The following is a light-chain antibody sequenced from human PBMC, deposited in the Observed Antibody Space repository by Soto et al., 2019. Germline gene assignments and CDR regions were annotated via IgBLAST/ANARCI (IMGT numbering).Light chain of an antibody. CDR3: QQYYNTQQT. CDR2: WAS. V-gene: IGKV4-1*01. Sequence: DIVMTQSPDSLAGSLGERATMNCKSSQTLLYSSNNKNYLAWYQQKPGQPPKLLIYWASTRDSRVPELYSGGESGEDFTLTISSQQAEDAAVYYGQQYYNTQQTFGQGTKVEIK. J-gene: IGKJ1*01. CDR1: QTLLYSSNNKNY.